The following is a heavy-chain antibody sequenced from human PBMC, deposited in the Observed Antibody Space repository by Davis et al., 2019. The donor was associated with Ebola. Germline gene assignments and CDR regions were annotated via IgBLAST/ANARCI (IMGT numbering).Heavy chain of an antibody. V-gene: IGHV3-72*01. J-gene: IGHJ4*02. Sequence: GESLKISCAASGFTLSDHYMDWVRQDPGKGLEWVGRSRNKANSYTTQYAASVRGRFTISRDDSHNSLHLQMNSLTIEDTALYYCARARSSSWRDFDYWGQGTLVTVSS. CDR2: SRNKANSYTT. CDR3: ARARSSSWRDFDY. D-gene: IGHD6-13*01. CDR1: GFTLSDHY.